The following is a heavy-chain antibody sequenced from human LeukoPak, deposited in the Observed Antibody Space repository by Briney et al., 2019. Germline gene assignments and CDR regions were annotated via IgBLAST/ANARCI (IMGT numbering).Heavy chain of an antibody. CDR1: GYTFTSYG. J-gene: IGHJ6*02. V-gene: IGHV1-18*01. Sequence: GASVKVSCEASGYTFTSYGIRCVRQAPGQGLEWMGWISDYNGNTNYAQKLQGRVTMTTDTSTSTAYMELRSLRSDDTAVYYCARGNSSWWNYYYYGMDVWGQGTTVTVSS. CDR2: ISDYNGNT. CDR3: ARGNSSWWNYYYYGMDV. D-gene: IGHD6-13*01.